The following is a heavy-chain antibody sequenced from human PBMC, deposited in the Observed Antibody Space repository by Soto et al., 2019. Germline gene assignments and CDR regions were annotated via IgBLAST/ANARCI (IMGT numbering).Heavy chain of an antibody. CDR3: AKGDTTMIPDSYAMDV. CDR1: GFTFTSYA. J-gene: IGHJ6*02. CDR2: ISGSGGSE. D-gene: IGHD1-1*01. V-gene: IGHV3-23*01. Sequence: GGSLRLSCAVSGFTFTSYAMTWVRQAPGKGLEWVSSISGSGGSEFYADSVKGRFTISRDNSKNTPYLQMKSLRAEDTALYYCAKGDTTMIPDSYAMDVCGQGATVTVS.